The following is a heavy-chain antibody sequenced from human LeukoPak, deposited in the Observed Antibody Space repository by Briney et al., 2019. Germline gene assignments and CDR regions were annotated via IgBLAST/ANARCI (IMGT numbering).Heavy chain of an antibody. D-gene: IGHD2-15*01. J-gene: IGHJ4*02. CDR1: GFTFSDHY. V-gene: IGHV3-72*01. Sequence: PGGSLRLSCAASGFTFSDHYMDWVRQAPGKGLEWVGRSRNKANGYTTEYAASVKGRFIVSRDDSKSSLYLQMNSLETEDTAVYFCTRTEYCGGGRCYSDYYDSWGQGTLVTVSS. CDR2: SRNKANGYTT. CDR3: TRTEYCGGGRCYSDYYDS.